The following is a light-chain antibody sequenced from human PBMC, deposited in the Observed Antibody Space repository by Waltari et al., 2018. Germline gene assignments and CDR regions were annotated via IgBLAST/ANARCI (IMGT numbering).Light chain of an antibody. V-gene: IGKV1-27*01. Sequence: DIQMTQSPSSLSASVGDRVTITCRASQVISIYLAWYQQKPGKVPKLLIYAASTLQSGVPSRFSSSGSGTDFTLTISSLQPEDVATYYCQNYNSVPLTFGGGTKVEIK. CDR3: QNYNSVPLT. CDR2: AAS. CDR1: QVISIY. J-gene: IGKJ4*01.